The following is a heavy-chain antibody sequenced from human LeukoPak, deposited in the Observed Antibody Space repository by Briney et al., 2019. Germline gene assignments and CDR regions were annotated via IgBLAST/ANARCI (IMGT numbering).Heavy chain of an antibody. CDR1: GFTFGSYG. Sequence: GMSLRLSCSASGFTFGSYGMHWVRQAPGKGLEWVALIWYHGNDVDYADSVKGRFTISRDNSKNTLYLQMNSVRAEDTAVYFCARDCGNEPSKYFDYCGQGPLVTVSS. J-gene: IGHJ4*02. V-gene: IGHV3-33*01. D-gene: IGHD1-26*01. CDR3: ARDCGNEPSKYFDY. CDR2: IWYHGNDV.